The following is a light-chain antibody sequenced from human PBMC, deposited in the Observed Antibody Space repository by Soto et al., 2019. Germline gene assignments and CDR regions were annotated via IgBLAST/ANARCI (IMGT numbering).Light chain of an antibody. Sequence: EIVLTQSPGTLSVSPGERATLSCRASQTIGSNLAWYQQKPGQAPRLLIYGASTRATGIPARFSGSGSGTEFTLTISSLQSEDFAVYYCQQYNNWPRWTFGQGTKVDIK. J-gene: IGKJ1*01. CDR2: GAS. CDR1: QTIGSN. V-gene: IGKV3D-15*01. CDR3: QQYNNWPRWT.